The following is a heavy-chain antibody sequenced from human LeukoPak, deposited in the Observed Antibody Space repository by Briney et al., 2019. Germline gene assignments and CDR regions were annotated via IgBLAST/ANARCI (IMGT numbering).Heavy chain of an antibody. CDR3: AGAASYDIFYD. D-gene: IGHD3-9*01. V-gene: IGHV4-59*01. CDR2: IYYSGST. CDR1: GGSISTYY. J-gene: IGHJ4*02. Sequence: SETLSLTCTVSGGSISTYYWSWIRQPPGKGLEWIGYIYYSGSTNYNPSLKSRVTMSVDTSKNHFSLRLSSVTAADTAVYYCAGAASYDIFYDWGRGTLVTVSS.